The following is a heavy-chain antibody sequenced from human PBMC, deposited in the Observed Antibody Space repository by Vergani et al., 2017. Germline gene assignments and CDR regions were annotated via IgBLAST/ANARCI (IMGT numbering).Heavy chain of an antibody. CDR1: GYTFTSYG. V-gene: IGHV1-18*04. CDR2: ISAYNGNT. D-gene: IGHD2-2*01. J-gene: IGHJ6*02. Sequence: QVQLVQSGAELKKPGASVKVSCKASGYTFTSYGISWVRQAPGQGLEWMGWISAYNGNTNYAQKLQGRVTMTTDTSTSTAYMELRSLRSDDTAVYYCARDPDSVVVPASPYYCYYYGMDVWGQGTMVTVSS. CDR3: ARDPDSVVVPASPYYCYYYGMDV.